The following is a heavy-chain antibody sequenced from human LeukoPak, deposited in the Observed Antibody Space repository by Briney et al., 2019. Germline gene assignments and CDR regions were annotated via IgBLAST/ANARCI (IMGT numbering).Heavy chain of an antibody. D-gene: IGHD2-15*01. J-gene: IGHJ3*02. V-gene: IGHV1-69*13. CDR1: GYTFTSYG. Sequence: GASVKVSCKASGYTFTSYGISWVRQAPGQGLEWMGGIIPIFGTANYAQKFQGRVTITADESTSTAYMELSSLRSEDTAVYYCAGEDCSGGSCYSLSLTPVFHVFDIWGQGTMVTVSS. CDR2: IIPIFGTA. CDR3: AGEDCSGGSCYSLSLTPVFHVFDI.